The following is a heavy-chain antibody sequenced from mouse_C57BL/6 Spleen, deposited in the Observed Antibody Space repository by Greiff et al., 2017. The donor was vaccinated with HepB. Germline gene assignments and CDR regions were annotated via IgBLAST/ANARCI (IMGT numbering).Heavy chain of an antibody. CDR1: GFTFSDYY. J-gene: IGHJ2*01. V-gene: IGHV5-16*01. CDR3: AREAWDYYFDY. Sequence: EVKLVESEGGLVQPGRSMKLSCTASGFTFSDYYMAWVRQVPEKGLEWVANINYDGSSTYYLDSLKSRFIISRDNAKNILYLQMSSLKSEDTATYYCAREAWDYYFDYWGQGTTLTVSS. D-gene: IGHD4-1*01. CDR2: INYDGSST.